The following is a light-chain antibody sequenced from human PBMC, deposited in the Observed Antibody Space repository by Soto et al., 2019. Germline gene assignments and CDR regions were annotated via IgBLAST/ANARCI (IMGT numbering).Light chain of an antibody. CDR3: QQYNSYST. Sequence: DIQMTQSPSTLSASVGDRVTITCRASQSISSWLAWYQQKPGKAPKILIYKASSLESGVPSRFSGSGSGTEFTLTISSLQPDDFATYYCQQYNSYSTFGQGSKLEFK. CDR1: QSISSW. V-gene: IGKV1-5*03. J-gene: IGKJ2*01. CDR2: KAS.